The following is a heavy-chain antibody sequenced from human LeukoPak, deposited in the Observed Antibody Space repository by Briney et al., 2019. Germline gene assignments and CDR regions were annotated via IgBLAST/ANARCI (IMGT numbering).Heavy chain of an antibody. CDR2: ISYDGSNK. D-gene: IGHD4-23*01. V-gene: IGHV3-30*04. Sequence: VGSLRLSCAASGLTFSSDAMHWVCQAPGEGLERVAGISYDGSNKYYADSVKGRFTISRDNSKNTLYLQMNSLRAEDTAVYYCARSITDYGGNSYFDYWGQGTLVTVSS. CDR1: GLTFSSDA. CDR3: ARSITDYGGNSYFDY. J-gene: IGHJ4*02.